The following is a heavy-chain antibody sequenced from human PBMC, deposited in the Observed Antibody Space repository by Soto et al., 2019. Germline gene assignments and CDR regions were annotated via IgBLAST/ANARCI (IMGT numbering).Heavy chain of an antibody. CDR3: GGNIWNEDRDREGPLNI. CDR1: GGSVSDYD. V-gene: IGHV4-59*08. CDR2: LSSSGAT. J-gene: IGHJ3*02. D-gene: IGHD3-3*01. Sequence: QMQLEESGPGLVKPSETLSLTCSVSGGSVSDYDWHWIRQSPGKGLEWIGDLSSSGATSYSPPLKGRAPNSRTSSKKQLPLKMTPGTAADAARYYWGGNIWNEDRDREGPLNIWAQGTQVPVPS.